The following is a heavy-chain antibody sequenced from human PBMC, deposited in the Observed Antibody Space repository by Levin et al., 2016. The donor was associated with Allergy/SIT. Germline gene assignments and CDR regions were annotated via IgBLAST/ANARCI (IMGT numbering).Heavy chain of an antibody. V-gene: IGHV4-59*01. J-gene: IGHJ3*02. D-gene: IGHD1-26*01. Sequence: SETLSLTCTVSGSSITGYYWGWIRQPPGKGLECIGYIHYTGSTSYTPSLKSRATISLDTSKSQFSLMLTSVTAADTAVYYCAKGISGNYPTSRAFDICGQGTMVTVSS. CDR2: IHYTGST. CDR1: GSSITGYY. CDR3: AKGISGNYPTSRAFDI.